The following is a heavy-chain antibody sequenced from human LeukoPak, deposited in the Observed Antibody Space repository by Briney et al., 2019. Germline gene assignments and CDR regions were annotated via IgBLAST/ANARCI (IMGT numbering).Heavy chain of an antibody. Sequence: GGSLRLSCAASGFTFSNYGMHWVRQAPGKGLEWVAFISYDGSNKFYADSVKGRFTISRDNAKNSLYLQMNSLRAEDTAVYYCARALDYYMDVWGKGTTVTVSS. CDR2: ISYDGSNK. CDR1: GFTFSNYG. J-gene: IGHJ6*03. V-gene: IGHV3-30*03. CDR3: ARALDYYMDV.